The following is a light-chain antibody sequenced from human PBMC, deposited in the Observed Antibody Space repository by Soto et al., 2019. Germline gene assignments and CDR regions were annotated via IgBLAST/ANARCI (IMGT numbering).Light chain of an antibody. CDR3: GSYSSTDTPFV. V-gene: IGLV2-14*01. Sequence: QSVLAQPSSVSGSPGQSITISCTGTSTDVGGYNYVSWYQHHSGKAPKLLIYEVTNRPSGISDRFSGSKSVNTASLTISGLQAGDESDYYCGSYSSTDTPFVFGTGTKVTVL. CDR1: STDVGGYNY. J-gene: IGLJ1*01. CDR2: EVT.